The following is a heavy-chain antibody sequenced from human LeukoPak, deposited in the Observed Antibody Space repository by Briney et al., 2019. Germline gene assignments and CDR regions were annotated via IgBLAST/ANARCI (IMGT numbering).Heavy chain of an antibody. Sequence: EASVKVSCKASGGTFSSYAISWVRQAPGQGLEWMGGIIPIFGTANYAQKFQGRVTITTDESTGTAYMELSSLRSEDTAVYYCASSGDYYYYYMDVWGKGTTVTVSS. V-gene: IGHV1-69*05. J-gene: IGHJ6*03. CDR3: ASSGDYYYYYMDV. CDR2: IIPIFGTA. CDR1: GGTFSSYA.